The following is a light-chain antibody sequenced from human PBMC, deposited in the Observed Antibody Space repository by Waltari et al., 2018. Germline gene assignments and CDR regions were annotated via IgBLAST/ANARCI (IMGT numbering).Light chain of an antibody. CDR1: QSVSSN. Sequence: EIVITQSPATLPVSPGERATLSCRASQSVSSNLAWYQHKPGQAPRLRIYGASTRATGIPAGFSGSVSGTEFTLTISSLQSEDFAVYYCHQYENWPYTFGQGTKLEIK. V-gene: IGKV3-15*01. CDR3: HQYENWPYT. CDR2: GAS. J-gene: IGKJ2*01.